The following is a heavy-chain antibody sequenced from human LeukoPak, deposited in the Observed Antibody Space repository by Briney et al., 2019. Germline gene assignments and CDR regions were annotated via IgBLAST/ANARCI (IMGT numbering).Heavy chain of an antibody. J-gene: IGHJ4*02. CDR3: TTDDSY. V-gene: IGHV3-21*03. CDR1: GFTFSSYS. CDR2: ISISSSYI. D-gene: IGHD1-1*01. Sequence: GGSLRLSCAASGFTFSSYSMNWVRQAPGKGLEWVSSISISSSYIYYADSVKGRFTMSRDNAKNSLYLQMNSLKTEDTAVYYCTTDDSYWGQGTLVTVSS.